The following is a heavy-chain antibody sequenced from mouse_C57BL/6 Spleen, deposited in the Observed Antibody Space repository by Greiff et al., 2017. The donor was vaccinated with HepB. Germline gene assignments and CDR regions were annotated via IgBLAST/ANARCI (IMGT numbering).Heavy chain of an antibody. V-gene: IGHV1-54*01. J-gene: IGHJ2*01. Sequence: VHLVESGAELVRPGTSVKVSCKASGYAFTNYLIEWVKQRPGQGLEWIGVINPGSGGTNYNEKFKGKATLTADKSSSTAYMQLSSLTSEDSAVYFCARSGGSSLYYFDYWGQGTTLTVSS. CDR2: INPGSGGT. CDR3: ARSGGSSLYYFDY. D-gene: IGHD1-1*01. CDR1: GYAFTNYL.